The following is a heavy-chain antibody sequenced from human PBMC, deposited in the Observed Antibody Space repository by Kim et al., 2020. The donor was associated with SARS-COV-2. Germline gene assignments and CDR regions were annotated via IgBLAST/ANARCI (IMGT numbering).Heavy chain of an antibody. Sequence: GGSLRLSCAASGFTFSDSAMYWVRQASGKGLEWVGRIRSNTNSYATAYDVSVKGRFIISRDDSKNTPYLQMNSLKTEDTAIYYCTRVPPYSNSWWDAFDIWGQGTMVTVSS. D-gene: IGHD6-13*01. J-gene: IGHJ3*02. V-gene: IGHV3-73*01. CDR3: TRVPPYSNSWWDAFDI. CDR1: GFTFSDSA. CDR2: IRSNTNSYAT.